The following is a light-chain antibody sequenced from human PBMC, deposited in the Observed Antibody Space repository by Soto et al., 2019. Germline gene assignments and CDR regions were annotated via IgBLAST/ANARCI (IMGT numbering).Light chain of an antibody. J-gene: IGLJ2*01. V-gene: IGLV2-14*01. CDR2: EVS. Sequence: QSALTQPASVSGSPGQSITISCTGTSSDVGGYNYVSWYQQHPGKAPKLMIYEVSNRPSGVSNRFSGSKSGNTASLTISGLQAEDEADYYCGSYTSCSSLLVVFGGGTKLAVL. CDR3: GSYTSCSSLLVV. CDR1: SSDVGGYNY.